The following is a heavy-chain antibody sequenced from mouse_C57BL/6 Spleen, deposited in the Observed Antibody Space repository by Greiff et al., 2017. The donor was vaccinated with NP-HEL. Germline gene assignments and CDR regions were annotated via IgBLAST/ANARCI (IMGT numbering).Heavy chain of an antibody. CDR1: GYTFTSYW. Sequence: QVQLQQSGAELVMPGASVKLSCKASGYTFTSYWMHWVKQRPGQGLEWIGEIDPSDSYTNYNQKFKGKSTLTVDKSSSTAYMQLSSLTSEDSAVYYCAIGDYYAMDYWGQGTSVTVSS. CDR2: IDPSDSYT. CDR3: AIGDYYAMDY. J-gene: IGHJ4*01. D-gene: IGHD3-1*01. V-gene: IGHV1-69*01.